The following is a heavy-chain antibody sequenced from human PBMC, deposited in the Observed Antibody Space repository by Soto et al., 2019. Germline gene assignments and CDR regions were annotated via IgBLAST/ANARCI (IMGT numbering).Heavy chain of an antibody. Sequence: SLRLSCAASGFPFSDYYMSWIRQAPGKGLEWVSYISSSGSTIYYADSVKGRFTISRDNAKNSLYLQMNSLRAEDTAVYYCARDARPRFLECLFHSWGQGTLVTVSS. D-gene: IGHD3-3*01. CDR3: ARDARPRFLECLFHS. CDR1: GFPFSDYY. CDR2: ISSSGSTI. V-gene: IGHV3-11*01. J-gene: IGHJ5*02.